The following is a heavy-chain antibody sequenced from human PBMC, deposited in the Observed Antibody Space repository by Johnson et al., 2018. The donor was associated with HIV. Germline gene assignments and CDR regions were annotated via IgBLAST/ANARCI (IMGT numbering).Heavy chain of an antibody. Sequence: QVQLVESGGGVVQPGRSLRLSCAASGFTFSSYAFHWVRQAPAKGLEWVALICYDGANKYYADSVKGRFTISRDNSKNTLYLQMNSLRVEDTAVYYCAKAMYTSGWSYDAFDIWGQGTKVTVSS. CDR1: GFTFSSYA. CDR2: ICYDGANK. CDR3: AKAMYTSGWSYDAFDI. J-gene: IGHJ3*02. D-gene: IGHD6-19*01. V-gene: IGHV3-30*04.